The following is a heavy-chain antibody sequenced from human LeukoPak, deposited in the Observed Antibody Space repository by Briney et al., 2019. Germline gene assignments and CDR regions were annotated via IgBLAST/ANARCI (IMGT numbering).Heavy chain of an antibody. CDR1: GGSFSGYY. V-gene: IGHV4-34*01. D-gene: IGHD1-26*01. CDR2: INHSGST. CDR3: ARGPRPIVGATTDFDY. J-gene: IGHJ4*02. Sequence: SETLSLTCAVYGGSFSGYYWGWIRQPPGKGLEWIGEINHSGSTNYNPSLKSRVTIAVDTSKNQFSLKLSSVTAADTAVYYCARGPRPIVGATTDFDYWGQGTLVTVSS.